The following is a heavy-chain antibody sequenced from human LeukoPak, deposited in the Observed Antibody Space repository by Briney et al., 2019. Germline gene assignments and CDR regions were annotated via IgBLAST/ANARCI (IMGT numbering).Heavy chain of an antibody. Sequence: AGGSRRLSCAASGFTFSANSMNWVRQAPGKGLEWVSYISSSSATIYYADSVKGRFTISRDNAKNSLFLQMNSLRDEDTAVYYCARDIGGDRFFNSGRQGTPVTVSS. J-gene: IGHJ4*02. CDR1: GFTFSANS. CDR2: ISSSSATI. D-gene: IGHD2-21*02. CDR3: ARDIGGDRFFNS. V-gene: IGHV3-48*02.